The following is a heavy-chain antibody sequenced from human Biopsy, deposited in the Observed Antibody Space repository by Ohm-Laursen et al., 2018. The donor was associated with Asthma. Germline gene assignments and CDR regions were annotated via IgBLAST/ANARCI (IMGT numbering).Heavy chain of an antibody. V-gene: IGHV1-18*01. CDR2: ISVYIGNT. CDR3: ARAVDYSHYYGIDV. D-gene: IGHD3-10*01. J-gene: IGHJ6*02. Sequence: SVKVSCKASGYTFNSAGITWVRQAPGQGLEWMGWISVYIGNTKVAQKLQDRVTIITDTSTSTAYMELRSLRSDDTAVYFCARAVDYSHYYGIDVWGQGTTVTVS. CDR1: GYTFNSAG.